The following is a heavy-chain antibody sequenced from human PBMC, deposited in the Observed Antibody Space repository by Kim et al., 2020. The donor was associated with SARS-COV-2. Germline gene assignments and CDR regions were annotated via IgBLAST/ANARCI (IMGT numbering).Heavy chain of an antibody. V-gene: IGHV3-30*18. CDR1: GFTFSDYG. Sequence: GGSLRLSCAASGFTFSDYGMHWVRQAPGKGLEWVAVISYDGSNKYYADSVKGRFTISRDNSKNTLYLQMNSLRAEDTAVYYCAKDRDMDVWGQGTTVTVSS. CDR2: ISYDGSNK. J-gene: IGHJ6*02. CDR3: AKDRDMDV.